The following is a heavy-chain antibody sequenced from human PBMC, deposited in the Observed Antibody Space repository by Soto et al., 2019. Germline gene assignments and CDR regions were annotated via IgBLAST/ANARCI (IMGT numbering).Heavy chain of an antibody. Sequence: EVQLVESGGGLVQPGGSLRLSCAASGFSLSDYWMHWVRQAPGKGLVWVSRIKTDGSIITYADSVKGRFTISRDNAKNTLYLQMDNLRAEDTAVYHCARLRQGDWYFDLWGLGTLVSVSS. CDR1: GFSLSDYW. CDR2: IKTDGSII. J-gene: IGHJ2*01. D-gene: IGHD3-16*01. V-gene: IGHV3-74*03. CDR3: ARLRQGDWYFDL.